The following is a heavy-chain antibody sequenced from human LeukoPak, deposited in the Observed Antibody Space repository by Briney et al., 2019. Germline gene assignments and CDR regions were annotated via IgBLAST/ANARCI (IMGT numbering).Heavy chain of an antibody. V-gene: IGHV3-21*01. J-gene: IGHJ1*01. CDR3: ARDLRDILTGVLLR. Sequence: GGSLRLSCAASGFTFSSYSMNWVRQAPGKGLEWVSSISSSSSYIYYADSVKGRFTISRDNAKNSLYLQMNSLRAEDTAVYYCARDLRDILTGVLLRWGQGTLVTVSS. CDR2: ISSSSSYI. CDR1: GFTFSSYS. D-gene: IGHD3-9*01.